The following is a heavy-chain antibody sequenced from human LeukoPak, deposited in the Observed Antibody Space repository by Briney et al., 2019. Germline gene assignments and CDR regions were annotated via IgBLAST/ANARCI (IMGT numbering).Heavy chain of an antibody. CDR2: INPSGGST. CDR1: GYTFTSYY. Sequence: GASVKVSCKASGYTFTSYYMHWVRQAPGQGLEWMGIINPSGGSTSYAQKFQGRVTMTRDMSTSTVYMELSSLRSEDTAVYYCARGKEDIVATMGYYYYYMDVWGKGTTVTVSS. CDR3: ARGKEDIVATMGYYYYYMDV. D-gene: IGHD5-12*01. J-gene: IGHJ6*03. V-gene: IGHV1-46*01.